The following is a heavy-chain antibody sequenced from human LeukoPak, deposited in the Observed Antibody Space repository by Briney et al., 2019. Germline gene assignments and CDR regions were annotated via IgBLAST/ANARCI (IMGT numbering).Heavy chain of an antibody. CDR1: GGSFSGYY. Sequence: SETLSLTCAVYGGSFSGYYWSWIRQPPGKGLEWIGEINHSGSTNYNPSLKSRVTISVDTSKNQFSLKLSSVTAADTAVYYCARARRRYPREIAAAGTPLFDYWGQGTLVTVSS. CDR3: ARARRRYPREIAAAGTPLFDY. V-gene: IGHV4-34*01. D-gene: IGHD6-13*01. CDR2: INHSGST. J-gene: IGHJ4*02.